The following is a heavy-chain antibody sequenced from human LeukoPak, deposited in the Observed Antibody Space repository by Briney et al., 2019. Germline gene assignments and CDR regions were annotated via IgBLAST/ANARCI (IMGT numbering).Heavy chain of an antibody. D-gene: IGHD6-19*01. Sequence: ASVKVSCKASGYILTRYAISWVRQAPGQGLEWMGWISTYNGDTNYAQKFQGRVTMTTDTSTTTAYMELRSLRSDDTAVYYCARDPSNSSGRRPYFDYWGLGTLVTVSS. CDR1: GYILTRYA. V-gene: IGHV1-18*04. CDR2: ISTYNGDT. CDR3: ARDPSNSSGRRPYFDY. J-gene: IGHJ4*02.